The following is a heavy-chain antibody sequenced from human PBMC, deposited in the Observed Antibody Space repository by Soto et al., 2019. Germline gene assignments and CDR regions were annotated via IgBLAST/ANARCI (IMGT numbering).Heavy chain of an antibody. CDR3: ARSAEVRGLWGNYYFDY. J-gene: IGHJ4*02. D-gene: IGHD3-10*01. Sequence: GASVKVSCKASGGTFSSYAISWVRQAPGQGLEWMGGIIPIFGTANYAQKFQGRVTITADESTSTAYMELSSLRSEDTAVYYCARSAEVRGLWGNYYFDYWGQGTLVTVSS. CDR2: IIPIFGTA. V-gene: IGHV1-69*13. CDR1: GGTFSSYA.